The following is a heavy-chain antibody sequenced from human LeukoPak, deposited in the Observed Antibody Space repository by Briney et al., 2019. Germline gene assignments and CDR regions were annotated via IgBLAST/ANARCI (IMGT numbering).Heavy chain of an antibody. D-gene: IGHD6-13*01. CDR3: AKDQYGSRGGWFDP. V-gene: IGHV3-23*01. CDR1: GFTFSSYA. J-gene: IGHJ5*02. Sequence: GGSLRLSCAASGFTFSSYAMSWVRQAPGKGLEWVSAISGSGGSTYYADSVKGRFTISRDNAKNSLYLQMNSLRAEDTALYYCAKDQYGSRGGWFDPWGQGTLVTVSS. CDR2: ISGSGGST.